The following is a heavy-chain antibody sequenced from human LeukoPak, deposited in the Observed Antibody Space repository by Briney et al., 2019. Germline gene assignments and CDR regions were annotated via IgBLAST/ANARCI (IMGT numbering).Heavy chain of an antibody. CDR1: GGSISSVDYY. J-gene: IGHJ6*03. V-gene: IGHV4-30-4*08. Sequence: PSETLSLTCTVSGGSISSVDYYWSWIRQPPGKGLEWIGYIYYSGSTYYNPSLKSRVTISVDTSKNQFSLKLSSVTAADTAVYYCARDPSNLRRPGYYYYYMDVWGKGTTVTVSS. D-gene: IGHD2-8*01. CDR3: ARDPSNLRRPGYYYYYMDV. CDR2: IYYSGST.